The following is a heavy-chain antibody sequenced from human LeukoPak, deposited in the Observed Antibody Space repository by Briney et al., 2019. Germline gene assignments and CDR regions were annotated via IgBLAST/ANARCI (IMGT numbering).Heavy chain of an antibody. J-gene: IGHJ5*02. V-gene: IGHV4-61*08. CDR2: IYYSGST. CDR1: GGSISSGGYY. Sequence: PSETLSLTCTVSGGSISSGGYYWSWIRQHPGKGLEWIGYIYYSGSTNYNPSLKSRVTISVDTSKNQFSLKLSSVTAADTAVYYCASYKKYDSSGYYFPGLIDPWGQGTLVTVSS. D-gene: IGHD3-22*01. CDR3: ASYKKYDSSGYYFPGLIDP.